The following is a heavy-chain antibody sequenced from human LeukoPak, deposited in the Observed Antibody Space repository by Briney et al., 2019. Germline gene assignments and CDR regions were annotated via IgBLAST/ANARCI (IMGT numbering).Heavy chain of an antibody. V-gene: IGHV7-4-1*02. D-gene: IGHD3-3*01. J-gene: IGHJ4*02. CDR3: ARSIFGVVIINGVYYFDY. CDR1: GYTFTSYA. CDR2: INTNTGNP. Sequence: ASVKVSCKASGYTFTSYAMNWVRQAPGQGLEWMGWINTNTGNPTYAQGFTGRFVFSLDTSVSTAYLQISSLKAEDTAVYYCARSIFGVVIINGVYYFDYWGQGTLVTVSP.